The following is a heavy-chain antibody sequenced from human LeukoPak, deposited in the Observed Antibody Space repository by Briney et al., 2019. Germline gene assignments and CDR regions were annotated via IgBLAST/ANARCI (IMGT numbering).Heavy chain of an antibody. J-gene: IGHJ4*02. D-gene: IGHD4-17*01. CDR1: GFTFSSFA. CDR2: ISGRGDTT. Sequence: PGGSLRLSCAASGFTFSSFAMSWVRQAPGKGLEWVSAISGRGDTTYYADSVKGRFTISRDNSKYTLYVQMNSLRAEDTAVYYCAKNCRGLPDEPFDYWGQGTLVTVSS. V-gene: IGHV3-23*01. CDR3: AKNCRGLPDEPFDY.